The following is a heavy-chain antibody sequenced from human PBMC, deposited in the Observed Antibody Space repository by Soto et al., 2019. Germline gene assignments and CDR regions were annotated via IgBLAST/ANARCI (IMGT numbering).Heavy chain of an antibody. CDR1: GGSISSSSYY. J-gene: IGHJ4*02. V-gene: IGHV4-39*07. D-gene: IGHD1-1*01. Sequence: SETLSLTCSVSGGSISSSSYYWGWIRQPPGKGLEWIGSIYYSGSTYYNPSLKSRVTISVDTSKNQFSLKLSSVTAADTAVYYCARDFPGTTGTTPYFDYWGQGTLVTVSS. CDR2: IYYSGST. CDR3: ARDFPGTTGTTPYFDY.